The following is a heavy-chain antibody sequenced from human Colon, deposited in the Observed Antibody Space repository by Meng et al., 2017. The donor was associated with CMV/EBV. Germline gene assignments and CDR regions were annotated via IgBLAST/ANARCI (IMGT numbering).Heavy chain of an antibody. CDR1: GFIFSHYS. D-gene: IGHD3-3*02. Sequence: QVELVGSGGGVGQPGGSLSLSCVTSGFIFSHYSMQWVRQSPGKGLEWVAHIRFDGSQQFYVQSVKGRFTVSRHDPKNTLYLQMNDLRPEDTGVYYCATDHLWGMPNWGRGTLVTVSS. J-gene: IGHJ4*02. V-gene: IGHV3-30*02. CDR3: ATDHLWGMPN. CDR2: IRFDGSQQ.